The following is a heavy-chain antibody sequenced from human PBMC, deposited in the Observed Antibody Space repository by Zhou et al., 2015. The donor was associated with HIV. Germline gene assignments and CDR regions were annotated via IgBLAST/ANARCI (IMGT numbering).Heavy chain of an antibody. CDR2: INPSGGST. D-gene: IGHD3-10*01. CDR3: ATAPMGSGDTMMSFDI. CDR1: GYTFTSYY. Sequence: QVQLVQSGAEVKKPGASVKVSCKASGYTFTSYYMHWVRQAPGQGLEWMGIINPSGGSTSYAQKFQGRVTMTRDTSTSTVYMELSSLRSEDTAVYYCATAPMGSGDTMMSFDIVGPKGTSGHPSL. V-gene: IGHV1-46*01. J-gene: IGHJ3*02.